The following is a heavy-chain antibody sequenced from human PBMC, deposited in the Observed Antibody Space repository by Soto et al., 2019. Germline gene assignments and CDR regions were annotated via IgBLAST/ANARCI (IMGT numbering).Heavy chain of an antibody. V-gene: IGHV3-23*01. CDR1: GFTFSNYA. J-gene: IGHJ4*02. CDR2: ISGRGGST. Sequence: GGSLRLSCAASGFTFSNYAMNWVRQAPGKGLEWVSTISGRGGSTYYADSVKGRFTISRDNSKNILYLQMNSPRAEDTAVYYCAKATMTLVVIRLDSWGQGTLVTVSS. D-gene: IGHD3-22*01. CDR3: AKATMTLVVIRLDS.